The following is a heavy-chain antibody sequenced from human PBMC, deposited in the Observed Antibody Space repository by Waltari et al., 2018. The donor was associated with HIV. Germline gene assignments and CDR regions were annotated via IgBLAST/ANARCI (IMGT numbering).Heavy chain of an antibody. J-gene: IGHJ3*02. CDR2: MYSGGTT. V-gene: IGHV3-66*01. CDR3: ARVNRAGTTSGWDVFDI. CDR1: GFNVSSHP. D-gene: IGHD1-1*01. Sequence: EVELVESGGGLVRPGGSLRLSCDASGFNVSSHPLGWVRQTPGKGLEYVSVMYSGGTTHYADSVNGRFTISRDSSKSALYLQMNTLRAEDTALYYCARVNRAGTTSGWDVFDIWGQGTMVTVSS.